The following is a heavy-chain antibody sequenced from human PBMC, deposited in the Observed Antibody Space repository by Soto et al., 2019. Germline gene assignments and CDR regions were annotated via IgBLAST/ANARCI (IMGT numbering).Heavy chain of an antibody. Sequence: SQTLSLTCTLSAGSSKSGSYSWSGIRQPPGKGLEWIGYVNHTGRTSYNPSLKSRASISMDTSKNQFSLNLDSVPAADSAVYFCARDFAYFDSWGQGTLVNVSS. D-gene: IGHD3-3*01. CDR2: VNHTGRT. CDR3: ARDFAYFDS. CDR1: AGSSKSGSYS. J-gene: IGHJ4*02. V-gene: IGHV4-61*01.